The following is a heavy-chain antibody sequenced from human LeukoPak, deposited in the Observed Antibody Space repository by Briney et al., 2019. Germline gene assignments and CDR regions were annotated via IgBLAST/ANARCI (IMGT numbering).Heavy chain of an antibody. CDR3: ARKSTAMAGSFDY. J-gene: IGHJ4*02. CDR2: IYYSGST. Sequence: SETLSLTCTVSGGSISSSSYYWGWIRQPPGKGLEWIGSIYYSGSTYYNPSLKSRVTISVDTSKNQFSLKLSSVTAADTAVYYCARKSTAMAGSFDYWGRGTLVTVSS. V-gene: IGHV4-39*01. D-gene: IGHD5-18*01. CDR1: GGSISSSSYY.